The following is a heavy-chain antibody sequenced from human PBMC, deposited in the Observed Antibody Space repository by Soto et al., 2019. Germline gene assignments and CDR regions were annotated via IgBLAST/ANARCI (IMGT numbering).Heavy chain of an antibody. CDR1: GFTFSSYS. J-gene: IGHJ5*02. D-gene: IGHD2-21*02. CDR2: ISSSSSYI. Sequence: GGSLRLSCAASGFTFSSYSMNWVRQAPGKGREWVSSISSSSSYIYYADSVKGRFTISRDNAKNSLYLQMNSLRAEDTAVYYCARAQGSEVTGPWGQGTLVTVSS. CDR3: ARAQGSEVTGP. V-gene: IGHV3-21*01.